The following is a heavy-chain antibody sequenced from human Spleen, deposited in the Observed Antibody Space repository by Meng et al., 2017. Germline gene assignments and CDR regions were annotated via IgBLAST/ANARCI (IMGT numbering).Heavy chain of an antibody. Sequence: LWGSGLLKPSEPLSLTCAVYGGSFNRYYWTWIRQPPGKGLEWIGEIYHSGGTDYNPSLKSRVTISVDTSKNQFSLKLSSVTAADTAVYYCARGEGRQQLVRRPRFDPWGQGTLVTVSS. CDR2: IYHSGGT. J-gene: IGHJ5*02. CDR1: GGSFNRYY. V-gene: IGHV4-34*01. D-gene: IGHD6-13*01. CDR3: ARGEGRQQLVRRPRFDP.